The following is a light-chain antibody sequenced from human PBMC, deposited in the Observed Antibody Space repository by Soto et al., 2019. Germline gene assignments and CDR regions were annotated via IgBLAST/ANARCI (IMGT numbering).Light chain of an antibody. J-gene: IGKJ2*03. Sequence: DLPMTQSPSTLSASVGDRVTITCRASQNINNWLAWYQQKPGKAPKLLIYKASSLESGVPSRFSGSGSGTEFTLTISRLQPDDFATYYCQQYNDWYSFGQGTKLEIK. CDR3: QQYNDWYS. CDR1: QNINNW. V-gene: IGKV1-5*03. CDR2: KAS.